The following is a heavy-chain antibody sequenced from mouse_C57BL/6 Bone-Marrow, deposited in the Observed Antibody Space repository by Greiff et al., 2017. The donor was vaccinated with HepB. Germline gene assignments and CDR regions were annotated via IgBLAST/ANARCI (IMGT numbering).Heavy chain of an antibody. V-gene: IGHV14-4*01. CDR3: TTDDGYLAWFAY. CDR2: IDPENGDT. Sequence: VQLQQSGAELVRPGASVKLSCTASGFNIKDDYMHWVKQRPEQGLEWIGWIDPENGDTEYAPKFQGKATITADTSSNTAYLQLTSLTSEDTAVYYCTTDDGYLAWFAYWGQGTLVTVSA. CDR1: GFNIKDDY. J-gene: IGHJ3*01. D-gene: IGHD2-3*01.